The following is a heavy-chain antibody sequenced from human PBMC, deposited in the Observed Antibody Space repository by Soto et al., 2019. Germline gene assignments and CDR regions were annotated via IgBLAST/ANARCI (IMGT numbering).Heavy chain of an antibody. D-gene: IGHD6-13*01. V-gene: IGHV3-13*01. CDR2: IGTAGDT. Sequence: EVQLVESGGGLVQTGGSLRLSCAASGFTFSSYDMHWVRQATGKGLEWVSAIGTAGDTYYPGSVKGRFTISRENAKNSLYLQMNSLRAGDTAVDYCARAGAAAGFHYYYRDVWGKGTTVTVYS. CDR3: ARAGAAAGFHYYYRDV. J-gene: IGHJ6*03. CDR1: GFTFSSYD.